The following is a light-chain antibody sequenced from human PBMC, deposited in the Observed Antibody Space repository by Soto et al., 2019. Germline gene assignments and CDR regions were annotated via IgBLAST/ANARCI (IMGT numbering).Light chain of an antibody. V-gene: IGKV4-1*01. CDR2: WAS. Sequence: DAVMTQSPDSLAVSLGERATINCKSSQSVFSSFHNNNFLAWYQQKPGQPPKLLIYWASSRESGVPDRFSGSGSGTDFNLTISSLQAEDVAVSYCQHYLHPPFTFGPGTNVEIK. CDR3: QHYLHPPFT. J-gene: IGKJ3*01. CDR1: QSVFSSFHNNNF.